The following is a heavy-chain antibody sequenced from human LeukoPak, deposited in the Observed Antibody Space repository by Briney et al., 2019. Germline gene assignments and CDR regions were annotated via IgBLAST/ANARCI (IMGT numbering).Heavy chain of an antibody. D-gene: IGHD3-22*01. CDR2: INAGNGNT. CDR3: ARDLNPGSGYFSDAFDI. Sequence: ASVKVSCKASGYTFTSYAMHWVRQAPGQRLEWMGWINAGNGNTKYSQKFQGRVTITRDTSASTAYMELSSLRSEDTAVYYCARDLNPGSGYFSDAFDIWGQGTMVTVSS. V-gene: IGHV1-3*01. J-gene: IGHJ3*02. CDR1: GYTFTSYA.